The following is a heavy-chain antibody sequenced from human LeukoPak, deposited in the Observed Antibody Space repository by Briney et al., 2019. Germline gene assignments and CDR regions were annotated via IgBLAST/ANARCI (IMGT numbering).Heavy chain of an antibody. CDR2: ISSSGSTI. J-gene: IGHJ4*02. V-gene: IGHV3-11*01. CDR3: ARARSRYPTVDY. CDR1: GFTFSDYY. Sequence: GGSLRLSCAASGFTFSDYYMSWIRQAPGKGLEWVSYISSSGSTIYYADSVKGRFTISRDNAKDSLYLQMNSLRAEDTAVYYCARARSRYPTVDYWGQGALVTVSS. D-gene: IGHD6-13*01.